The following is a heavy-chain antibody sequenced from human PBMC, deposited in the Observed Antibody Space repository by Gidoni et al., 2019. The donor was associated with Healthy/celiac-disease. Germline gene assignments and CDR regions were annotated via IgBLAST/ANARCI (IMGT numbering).Heavy chain of an antibody. J-gene: IGHJ4*02. V-gene: IGHV3-30*18. CDR3: AKEAYGSGSADY. D-gene: IGHD3-10*01. CDR1: GFPFSSYG. Sequence: QVQLVESGGGVVQHGRSLRLSCAASGFPFSSYGMHWVRQAPGKGLEWVAVISYDGSNKYYADSVKGRFTIARDNSKNTLYLQMNSLRAEDTAVYYCAKEAYGSGSADYWGQGTLVTVSS. CDR2: ISYDGSNK.